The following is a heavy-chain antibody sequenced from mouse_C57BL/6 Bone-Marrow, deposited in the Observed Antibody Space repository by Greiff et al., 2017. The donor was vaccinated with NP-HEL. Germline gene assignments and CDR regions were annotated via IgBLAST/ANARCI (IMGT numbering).Heavy chain of an antibody. CDR1: GYTFTSYG. V-gene: IGHV1-81*01. D-gene: IGHD2-4*01. J-gene: IGHJ1*03. Sequence: VQLQQSGAELARPGASVKLSCKASGYTFTSYGISWVKQRTGQGLEWIGEIYPRSGNTYYNEKFKSKATLTVDKSSSTAYMQLSSLTSEDSAVYYCARRDYDYDYWYFDVWGTGTTVTVSS. CDR2: IYPRSGNT. CDR3: ARRDYDYDYWYFDV.